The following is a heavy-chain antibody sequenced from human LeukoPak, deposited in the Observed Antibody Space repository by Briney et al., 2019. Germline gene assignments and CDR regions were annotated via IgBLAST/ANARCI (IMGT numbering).Heavy chain of an antibody. Sequence: GGSLRLSCAASGFTFSSYSMNWVRQAPGKGLEWVSSISSSSSYIYYADSVKGRFTISRDNAKNSLYLQMNSLRAKDTAFYYCAKAELGVDTFFDYWGQGTLVTVSS. CDR1: GFTFSSYS. V-gene: IGHV3-21*04. CDR2: ISSSSSYI. J-gene: IGHJ4*02. CDR3: AKAELGVDTFFDY. D-gene: IGHD3-3*01.